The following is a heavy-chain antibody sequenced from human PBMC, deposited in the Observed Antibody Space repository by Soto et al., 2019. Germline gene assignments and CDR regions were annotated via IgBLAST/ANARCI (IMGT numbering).Heavy chain of an antibody. V-gene: IGHV4-39*01. J-gene: IGHJ6*02. CDR2: IYYCGST. CDR3: ARLNAGTTYYYYGMDV. D-gene: IGHD1-7*01. CDR1: GASISSSSYY. Sequence: QMQLHESGPGLVKPSETLSLTCTVSGASISSSSYYWGWIRQPPGKGLEWIGSIYYCGSTYYNPSRKSRLTISVDTSKIQFSLKLSSVTAADTALYYCARLNAGTTYYYYGMDVWGQGTTVTVSS.